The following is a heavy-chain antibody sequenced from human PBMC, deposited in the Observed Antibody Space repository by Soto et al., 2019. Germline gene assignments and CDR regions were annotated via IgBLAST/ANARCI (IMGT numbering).Heavy chain of an antibody. CDR2: ISYDGSNK. D-gene: IGHD3-16*01. J-gene: IGHJ4*02. CDR3: ARGSGGLDY. V-gene: IGHV3-30-3*01. CDR1: GFTFSSYA. Sequence: QVQLVESGGGVVQPGRSLRLSCAASGFTFSSYAMHWVRQAPGKGLEWVAVISYDGSNKYYAESVKGRFTVTRDNSKNTLYLQMNSLRAEDRAVYYCARGSGGLDYWGQGNLATVSS.